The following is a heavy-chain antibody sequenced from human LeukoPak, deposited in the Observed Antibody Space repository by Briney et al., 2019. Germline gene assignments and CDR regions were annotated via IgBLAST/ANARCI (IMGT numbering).Heavy chain of an antibody. Sequence: GGSLRLSCAASGFTFSNYGMHWVRQAPGKGLEWVAVIQFDGGNKYYADSVKGRFTISRDNSKNTLYLQMNSLRVEDTAIYYCAKDVSSDFGGGFDPWGQGTLVTVSS. CDR2: IQFDGGNK. J-gene: IGHJ5*02. CDR1: GFTFSNYG. V-gene: IGHV3-30*02. CDR3: AKDVSSDFGGGFDP. D-gene: IGHD3-10*01.